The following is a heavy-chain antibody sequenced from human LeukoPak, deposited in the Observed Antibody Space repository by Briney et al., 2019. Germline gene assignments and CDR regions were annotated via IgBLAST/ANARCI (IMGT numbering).Heavy chain of an antibody. CDR1: GFTFSNYG. J-gene: IGHJ4*02. CDR2: IKQDGSEK. V-gene: IGHV3-7*01. D-gene: IGHD3-16*01. Sequence: QAGGSLRLSCGASGFTFSNYGMLWVRQAPGKGPEWVANIKQDGSEKYYVDSVKGRFTISRDNAKNSLYLQMNSLRAEDTAVYYCARGSGGGVSSRRRDSYYFDYWGQGTLVTVSS. CDR3: ARGSGGGVSSRRRDSYYFDY.